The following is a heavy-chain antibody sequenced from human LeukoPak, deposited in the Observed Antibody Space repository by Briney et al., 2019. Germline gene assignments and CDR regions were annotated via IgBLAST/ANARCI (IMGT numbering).Heavy chain of an antibody. D-gene: IGHD6-13*01. J-gene: IGHJ5*02. CDR1: CSSISSYY. Sequence: PLSLTCTAACSSISSYYWSWIRQPPGKGLEWIGYIYYSGSTNYNPSLKSRVTISVDTSKNQFSLKLSSVTAADTAVYYCARGPRYSSSWYSDPNWFDPWGQGTLVTVSS. CDR3: ARGPRYSSSWYSDPNWFDP. CDR2: IYYSGST. V-gene: IGHV4-59*01.